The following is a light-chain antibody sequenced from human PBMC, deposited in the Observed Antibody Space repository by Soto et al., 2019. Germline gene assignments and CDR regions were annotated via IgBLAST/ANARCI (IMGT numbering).Light chain of an antibody. CDR1: QNVGSAY. Sequence: ETVLTQSPATLSLSPGERAALSCRSSQNVGSAYLAWYQQKSGQAPRLLIYGTTGRAAGVPDRFSGSGSGTDFTLTINRLEPEDFAVYYCQHYGTSPWTFGQGTKVEIK. J-gene: IGKJ1*01. CDR2: GTT. V-gene: IGKV3-20*01. CDR3: QHYGTSPWT.